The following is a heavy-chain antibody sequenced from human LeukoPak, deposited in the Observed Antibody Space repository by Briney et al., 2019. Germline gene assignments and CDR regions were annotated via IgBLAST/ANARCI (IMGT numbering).Heavy chain of an antibody. J-gene: IGHJ6*02. Sequence: GGSLRLSCAASGFTFSSYGMHWVRQAPGKGLEWVAVISYDGSNKYYADSVKGRFTISRDNSKNTLYLQMNSLRAEDTAVYYCAKLRLELRASDYGMDVWGQGTTVTVSS. CDR1: GFTFSSYG. D-gene: IGHD1-7*01. V-gene: IGHV3-30*18. CDR2: ISYDGSNK. CDR3: AKLRLELRASDYGMDV.